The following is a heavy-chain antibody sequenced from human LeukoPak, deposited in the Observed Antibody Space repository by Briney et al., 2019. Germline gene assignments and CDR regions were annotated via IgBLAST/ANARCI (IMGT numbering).Heavy chain of an antibody. D-gene: IGHD1-26*01. Sequence: GASVKVSCKASGDIYSIYSISWVRQTPGQGLEWMGGIIPMVGAAKYAQSFQGRVTITADESTSTAYMELSSLRSEDTAVYYCARVHRSAPYYYYYMDVWGKGTTVTISS. J-gene: IGHJ6*03. CDR3: ARVHRSAPYYYYYMDV. CDR1: GDIYSIYS. V-gene: IGHV1-69*13. CDR2: IIPMVGAA.